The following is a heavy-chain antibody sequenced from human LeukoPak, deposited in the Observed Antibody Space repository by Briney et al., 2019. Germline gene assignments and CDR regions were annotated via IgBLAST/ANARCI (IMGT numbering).Heavy chain of an antibody. CDR1: GFTFSTYS. Sequence: GGSLRLSCAASGFTFSTYSMNWVRQAPGKGLEWVSSITSSNSYIHYADSVKGRFTISRDNAKNSLYLQMNSLRAEDTAVYYCARVYSSGSKYYFDYWGQGTLVTVSS. J-gene: IGHJ4*02. D-gene: IGHD3-22*01. CDR2: ITSSNSYI. V-gene: IGHV3-21*04. CDR3: ARVYSSGSKYYFDY.